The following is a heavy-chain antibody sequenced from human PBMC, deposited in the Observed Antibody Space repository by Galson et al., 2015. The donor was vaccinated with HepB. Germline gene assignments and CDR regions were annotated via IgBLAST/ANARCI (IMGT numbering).Heavy chain of an antibody. CDR1: GGTFSSYT. CDR3: ARGLDYGDYVEYFDY. Sequence: SVKVSCKASGGTFSSYTISWVRQAPGQGLEWMGRIIPILGIANYAQKFQGRVTITADKSTSTAYMELSSLRSKDTAVYYCARGLDYGDYVEYFDYWGQGTLVTVSS. CDR2: IIPILGIA. V-gene: IGHV1-69*02. J-gene: IGHJ4*02. D-gene: IGHD4-17*01.